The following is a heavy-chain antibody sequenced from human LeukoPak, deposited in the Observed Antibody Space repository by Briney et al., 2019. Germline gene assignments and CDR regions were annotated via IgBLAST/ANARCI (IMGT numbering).Heavy chain of an antibody. D-gene: IGHD3-10*01. CDR3: ARGADLWFGELYGY. CDR1: GGSFSGYY. CDR2: INHSGST. V-gene: IGHV4-34*01. J-gene: IGHJ4*02. Sequence: SETLSLTCAVYGGSFSGYYWSWIRQPPGKGLEWIGEINHSGSTNYNPSLKSRVTISVDTSKNQFSLKLSPVTAADTAVYYCARGADLWFGELYGYWGQGTLVTVSS.